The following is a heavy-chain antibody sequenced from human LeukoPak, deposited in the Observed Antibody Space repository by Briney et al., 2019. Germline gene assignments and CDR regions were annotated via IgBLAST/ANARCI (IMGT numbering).Heavy chain of an antibody. J-gene: IGHJ5*02. D-gene: IGHD3-16*01. V-gene: IGHV4-39*07. CDR3: ARGGTQGTYNWFDP. CDR2: IYYSGST. CDR1: GGSISSSSYY. Sequence: SETLSLTCTVSGGSISSSSYYWGWIRQPPGKGLEWIGSIYYSGSTYYNPSLKSRVTISVDTSKNQFSLKLSSVTAADTAVYYCARGGTQGTYNWFDPWGQGTLVTVSS.